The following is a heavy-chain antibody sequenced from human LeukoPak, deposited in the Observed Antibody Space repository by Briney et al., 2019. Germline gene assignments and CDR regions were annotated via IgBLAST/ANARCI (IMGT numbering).Heavy chain of an antibody. V-gene: IGHV4-4*07. D-gene: IGHD3-22*01. CDR3: ARASYSYDINGWVPFDY. J-gene: IGHJ4*02. CDR2: IYTSGST. CDR1: GGSISSHY. Sequence: SETLSLTCSVSGGSISSHYWSWIRQPAGKGLEWLGRIYTSGSTNYNPSLKSRVTISGDTSKNQFSLRLSSVTAADTAVYYCARASYSYDINGWVPFDYWGQGTLVTVSS.